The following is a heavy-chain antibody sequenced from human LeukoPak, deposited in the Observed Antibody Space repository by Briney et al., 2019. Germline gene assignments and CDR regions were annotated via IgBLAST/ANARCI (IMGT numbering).Heavy chain of an antibody. CDR1: GGSISSSSYY. J-gene: IGHJ5*02. V-gene: IGHV4-39*07. CDR3: ARGVIGAAGRFDP. Sequence: SETLSLTCTVSGGSISSSSYYWGWIRQPPGKGLEWIGSMYYSGNTYYNPSLKSRVTISVDTSKNQFSLKLSSVTAADTAVYYCARGVIGAAGRFDPWGQGTLVTVSS. D-gene: IGHD6-13*01. CDR2: MYYSGNT.